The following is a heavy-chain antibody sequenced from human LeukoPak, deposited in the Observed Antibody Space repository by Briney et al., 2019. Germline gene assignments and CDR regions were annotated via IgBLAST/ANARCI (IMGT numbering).Heavy chain of an antibody. CDR1: GFTFSSYA. CDR3: AKGYCSGGSCCLDY. J-gene: IGHJ4*02. D-gene: IGHD2-15*01. CDR2: ISGSGGST. Sequence: PGASLRLSCAASGFTFSSYAMSWVRQAPGKGLEWVSTISGSGGSTFYADSVKGRFTISRDNSKNTLYLQMNSLRAEDTAAYYCAKGYCSGGSCCLDYWGQGTLVTVSS. V-gene: IGHV3-23*01.